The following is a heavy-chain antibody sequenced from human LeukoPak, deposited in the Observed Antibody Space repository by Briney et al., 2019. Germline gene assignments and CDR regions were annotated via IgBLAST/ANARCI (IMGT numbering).Heavy chain of an antibody. Sequence: SETLSLTCTVSGGSISSYYWSWIRQPPGKGLEWIGYIYYSGSTNYNPSLKSRVTISVDTSKNQFSLKLSSVTAADTAVYYCARDSSGWYGGVAEGDYYYYYGMDVWGQGTTVTVSS. CDR2: IYYSGST. J-gene: IGHJ6*02. D-gene: IGHD6-19*01. CDR1: GGSISSYY. CDR3: ARDSSGWYGGVAEGDYYYYYGMDV. V-gene: IGHV4-59*12.